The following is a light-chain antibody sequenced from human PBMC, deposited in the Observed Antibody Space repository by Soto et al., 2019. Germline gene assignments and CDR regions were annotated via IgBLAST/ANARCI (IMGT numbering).Light chain of an antibody. CDR3: AVWDETLIEV. CDR1: SSNIGSNS. J-gene: IGLJ1*01. V-gene: IGLV1-44*01. Sequence: QDVVTQPPSASGTPGQTVTISCSGSSSNIGSNSVNWYQQLPGAAPSLLIYSDDQRPSGVPDRFSGSKSGTSASLAISGLQSEDEADYFCAVWDETLIEVFGTGTKLTVL. CDR2: SDD.